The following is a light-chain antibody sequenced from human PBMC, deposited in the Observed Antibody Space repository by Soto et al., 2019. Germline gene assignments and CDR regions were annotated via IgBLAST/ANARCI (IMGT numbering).Light chain of an antibody. CDR1: KLGDKY. CDR3: QTWDSNTAQVV. V-gene: IGLV3-1*01. J-gene: IGLJ2*01. CDR2: EDT. Sequence: SYELTQPPSVSVSPGQTASITCSGDKLGDKYGSGYQQKAGQSPVLVIHEDTKRPSGIPERFSGSNSGNTATLTISGTQAMDEADYYCQTWDSNTAQVVFGGGTKVTVL.